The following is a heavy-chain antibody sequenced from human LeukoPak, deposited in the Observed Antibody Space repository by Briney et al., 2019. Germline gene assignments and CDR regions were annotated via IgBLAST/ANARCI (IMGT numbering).Heavy chain of an antibody. J-gene: IGHJ4*02. D-gene: IGHD3-3*01. CDR3: ARGGIGGYDFWSGYSRGPPSFDY. Sequence: PGGSLRLSCAASGFTFSYYSMNWVRQAPGKGLEWVSYISSSGSSIYDADSVKGRFTISRDNAKNSLFLQMNSLRAEDTAVYYCARGGIGGYDFWSGYSRGPPSFDYWGQGTLVTVSS. CDR2: ISSSGSSI. V-gene: IGHV3-48*01. CDR1: GFTFSYYS.